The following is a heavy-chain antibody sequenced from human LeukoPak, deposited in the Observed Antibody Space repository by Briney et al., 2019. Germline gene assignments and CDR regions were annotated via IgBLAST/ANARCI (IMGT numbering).Heavy chain of an antibody. J-gene: IGHJ4*02. D-gene: IGHD4-11*01. CDR2: IKRDGSEK. CDR1: GFTFSDHS. Sequence: PGGSLRLSCVASGFTFSDHSMMWVRQAPGKGLEWVANIKRDGSEKNYVDSVRGRFTVSRDNSKNTLYLQMNSLRAEDTAVYYCATRYDYSNYVYVEVGPEFDYWGQGTLVTVSS. V-gene: IGHV3-7*01. CDR3: ATRYDYSNYVYVEVGPEFDY.